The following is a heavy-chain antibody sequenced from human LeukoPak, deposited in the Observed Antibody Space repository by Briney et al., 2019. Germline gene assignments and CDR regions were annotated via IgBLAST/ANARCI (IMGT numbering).Heavy chain of an antibody. Sequence: GGSLRLSCAASGFTFSSYEMNWVRQAPGKGLEWGSYISSSGSTIYYADSVKGRFTISRDNAKNSLYLQMNCLRAEDTAVYYCASGPDSSGPFDYWGQGTLVTVSS. CDR2: ISSSGSTI. J-gene: IGHJ4*02. V-gene: IGHV3-48*03. CDR3: ASGPDSSGPFDY. D-gene: IGHD3-22*01. CDR1: GFTFSSYE.